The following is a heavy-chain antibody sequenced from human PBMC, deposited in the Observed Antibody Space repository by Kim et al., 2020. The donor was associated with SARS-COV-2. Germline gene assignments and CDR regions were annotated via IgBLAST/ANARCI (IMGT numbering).Heavy chain of an antibody. CDR1: GFTFSSYA. Sequence: GGSLRLSCAASGFTFSSYAMNWVRQAPGKGLEWVSSISGSGVPTHYADSVKGRFTISRDNSKNTLYLQLNSLRAEATAVYYCARARTFDSYYDMYVWGQGTTVTVSS. CDR3: ARARTFDSYYDMYV. CDR2: ISGSGVPT. V-gene: IGHV3-23*01. J-gene: IGHJ6*02.